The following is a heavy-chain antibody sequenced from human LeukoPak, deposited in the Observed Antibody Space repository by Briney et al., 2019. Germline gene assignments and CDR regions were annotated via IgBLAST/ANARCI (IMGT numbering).Heavy chain of an antibody. CDR1: GGSFSGYY. J-gene: IGHJ6*03. Sequence: PSETLSLTCAVYGGSFSGYYWNWIRQPPGKGLEWIGEINHSGSTNYNPSLKSRVTISVDTSKNQFSLKRSSVTAADTAVYYCARGQGIAVAGIKIRYYYYMDVWGKGTTVTVSS. V-gene: IGHV4-34*01. CDR3: ARGQGIAVAGIKIRYYYYMDV. D-gene: IGHD6-19*01. CDR2: INHSGST.